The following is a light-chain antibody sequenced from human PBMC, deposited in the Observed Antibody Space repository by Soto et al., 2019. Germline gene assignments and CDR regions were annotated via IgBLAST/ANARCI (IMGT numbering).Light chain of an antibody. CDR1: QSVSSSSY. J-gene: IGKJ2*01. Sequence: EIVLTQSPGTLSLSPGERATLSCRASQSVSSSSYLAWYQQKPGQAPRLLIYGASSRATGIPDRFSGSGSETDFPLTFSRLEPEDFAVYYFRQYGSSPSYTFGQGTKLEIK. CDR3: RQYGSSPSYT. V-gene: IGKV3-20*01. CDR2: GAS.